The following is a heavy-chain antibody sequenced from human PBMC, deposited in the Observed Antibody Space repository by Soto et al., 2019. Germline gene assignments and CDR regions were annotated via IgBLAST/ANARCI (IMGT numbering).Heavy chain of an antibody. D-gene: IGHD3-10*01. J-gene: IGHJ1*01. CDR3: ARVEHPFYGAGSAVEHLLG. V-gene: IGHV4-30-2*01. CDR2: ISKSGST. CDR1: DWSISSAGYS. Sequence: QLELQESGSGLLKPSQTLSLTCTVSDWSISSAGYSWTWVRQPPGQGLEWMGYISKSGSTHYNPSLRNRLNMSLDTSKMQFSLSLTSVIAADTAVYYCARVEHPFYGAGSAVEHLLGWCHGALVTVSS.